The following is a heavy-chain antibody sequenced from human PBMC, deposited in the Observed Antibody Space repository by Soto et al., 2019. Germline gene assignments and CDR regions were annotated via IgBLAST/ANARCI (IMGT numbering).Heavy chain of an antibody. V-gene: IGHV3-48*02. CDR2: INGRSSTM. Sequence: GGSLRLSCAASGFTFGIYSMNWVRQAPGKGLEWISYINGRSSTMYYAETVKGRFIISRENADNSLYLQMNSLRDADTAVYYCARGDRFRCSGDRCFSDGLFLSWGQGTLVPVSS. D-gene: IGHD2-15*01. J-gene: IGHJ5*02. CDR1: GFTFGIYS. CDR3: ARGDRFRCSGDRCFSDGLFLS.